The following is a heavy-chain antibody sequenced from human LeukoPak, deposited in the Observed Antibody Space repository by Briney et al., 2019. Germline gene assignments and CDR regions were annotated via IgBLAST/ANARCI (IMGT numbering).Heavy chain of an antibody. CDR1: GGSISSYY. D-gene: IGHD1-26*01. V-gene: IGHV4-59*01. Sequence: SETLSLTCTVSGGSISSYYWSWLRQPPGKGLEWIGYIYYSGSTNYNPSLKSRVTISVDTSKNQFSLKLSSVTAADTAVYYCARKRTGWGAEFDYWGQGTLVTVSS. J-gene: IGHJ4*02. CDR3: ARKRTGWGAEFDY. CDR2: IYYSGST.